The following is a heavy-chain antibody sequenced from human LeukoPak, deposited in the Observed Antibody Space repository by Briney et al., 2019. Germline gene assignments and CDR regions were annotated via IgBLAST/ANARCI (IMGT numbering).Heavy chain of an antibody. CDR3: ARVVSVAGFNWFDP. CDR1: GGSISSSSYY. D-gene: IGHD6-19*01. V-gene: IGHV4-39*07. Sequence: PSETLSLTCTVSGGSISSSSYYWGWSRQPPGKGLEWIGSIYYSGSTYYNPSLKSRVTISVDTSKNQFSLKLSSVTAADTAVYYCARVVSVAGFNWFDPWGQGTLVTVSS. CDR2: IYYSGST. J-gene: IGHJ5*02.